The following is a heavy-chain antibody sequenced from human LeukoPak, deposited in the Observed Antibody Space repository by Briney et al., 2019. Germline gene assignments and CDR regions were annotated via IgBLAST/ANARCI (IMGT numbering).Heavy chain of an antibody. V-gene: IGHV4-34*01. J-gene: IGHJ6*03. Sequence: SETLSLTCAVYGGSFSGYYWSWIRQPPGKGPEWIGEINHSGSTNYNPSLKSRVTISVDTSKNQFSLKLSSVTAADTAVYYCARGAGYDYYYYYYMDVWGKGTTVTVSS. D-gene: IGHD5-12*01. CDR3: ARGAGYDYYYYYYMDV. CDR2: INHSGST. CDR1: GGSFSGYY.